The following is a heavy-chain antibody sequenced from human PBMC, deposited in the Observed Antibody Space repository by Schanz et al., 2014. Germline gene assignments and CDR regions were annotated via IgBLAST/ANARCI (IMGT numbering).Heavy chain of an antibody. V-gene: IGHV3-23*01. J-gene: IGHJ4*02. CDR3: AKTLFPGGTQTFGN. D-gene: IGHD2-8*02. CDR2: ISGSGGST. CDR1: EFTFSTDA. Sequence: EVQLLESGGGLIQPGGSLRLSCAASEFTFSTDAMSWVRQAPGKGLEWVSAISGSGGSTYYADSVKGRFTISRDNSKNTLYLQMNSLRAEDTAVYFCAKTLFPGGTQTFGNWGRGTLVTVSS.